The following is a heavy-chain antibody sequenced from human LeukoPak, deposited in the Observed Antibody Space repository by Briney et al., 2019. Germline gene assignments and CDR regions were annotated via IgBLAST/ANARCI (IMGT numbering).Heavy chain of an antibody. J-gene: IGHJ4*02. CDR1: GGSISSHY. Sequence: SETLSLTCTVSGGSISSHYWSWIRQPPGKGLEWIGYIYYSGSTNYNPSLKSRVTISVDTSKNQFSLKLSSVTAADTAVYYCARDKRFFFDYWGQGTLVTVSS. CDR3: ARDKRFFFDY. CDR2: IYYSGST. D-gene: IGHD3-10*01. V-gene: IGHV4-59*11.